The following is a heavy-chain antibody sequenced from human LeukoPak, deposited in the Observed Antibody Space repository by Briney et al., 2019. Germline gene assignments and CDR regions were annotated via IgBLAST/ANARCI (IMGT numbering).Heavy chain of an antibody. J-gene: IGHJ3*02. CDR2: IYTSGST. CDR3: ARDQSSSWTRAFDI. Sequence: SETLSLTCTVSGGSISSYYWSWIRQPAGKGLEWIRRIYTSGSTNYNPSLKSRVTMSVDTSKNQFSLKLSSVTAADTAVYYCARDQSSSWTRAFDIWGQGTMVTVSS. CDR1: GGSISSYY. V-gene: IGHV4-4*07. D-gene: IGHD6-13*01.